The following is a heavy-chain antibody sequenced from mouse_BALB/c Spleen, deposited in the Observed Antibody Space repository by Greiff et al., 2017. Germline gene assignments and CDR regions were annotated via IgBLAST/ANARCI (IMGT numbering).Heavy chain of an antibody. Sequence: EVHLVESGPGLVKPSQSLSLTCTVTGYSITSDYAWNWIRQFPGNKLEWMGYISYSGSTSYNPSLKSRISITRDTSKNQFFLQLNSVTTEDTATYYCAREGHYYGAWFAYWGQGTLVTVSA. V-gene: IGHV3-2*02. CDR2: ISYSGST. D-gene: IGHD1-2*01. CDR1: GYSITSDYA. J-gene: IGHJ3*01. CDR3: AREGHYYGAWFAY.